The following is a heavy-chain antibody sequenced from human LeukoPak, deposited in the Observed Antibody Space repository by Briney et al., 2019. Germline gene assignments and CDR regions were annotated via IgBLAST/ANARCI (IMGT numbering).Heavy chain of an antibody. CDR3: ARDRYCSSTSCYGSITWFDS. Sequence: SVKVSCKASGGTFSSYAISWVRQAPGQGLEWMGRIIPILGIANYAQKFRGRVTITADKSTSRAFMELRCLRYGDTAVYYCARDRYCSSTSCYGSITWFDSWGQGNLVTVSS. CDR2: IIPILGIA. D-gene: IGHD2-2*01. CDR1: GGTFSSYA. J-gene: IGHJ5*01. V-gene: IGHV1-69*04.